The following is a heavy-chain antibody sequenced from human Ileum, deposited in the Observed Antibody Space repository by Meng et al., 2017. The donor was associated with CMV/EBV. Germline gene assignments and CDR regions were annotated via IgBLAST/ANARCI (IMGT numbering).Heavy chain of an antibody. CDR2: ISYDGSNK. V-gene: IGHV3-30-3*01. CDR1: GFTFSSSA. CDR3: ARDRVAGTFWFDP. D-gene: IGHD6-19*01. J-gene: IGHJ5*02. Sequence: AAFGFTFSSSAMHWVRQAPVKGLEWVAVISYDGSNKYYADSVKCRFTISRDNSKNTLYLQMNSLRAEDTAVYYCARDRVAGTFWFDPWGQGTLVTVSS.